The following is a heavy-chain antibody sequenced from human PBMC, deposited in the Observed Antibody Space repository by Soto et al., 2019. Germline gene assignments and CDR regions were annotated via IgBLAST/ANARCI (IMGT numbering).Heavy chain of an antibody. CDR2: ISAYNGNT. CDR1: GYTFTSYG. D-gene: IGHD3-10*01. J-gene: IGHJ3*02. V-gene: IGHV1-18*01. CDR3: ARAPSYYGSGPFDI. Sequence: ASVKVSCKASGYTFTSYGISWVRQAPGQGLEWMGWISAYNGNTNYAQKLQGRVTMTTDTSTSTAYMELRSLRSDDTAVYYCARAPSYYGSGPFDIWGQGTMVTVSS.